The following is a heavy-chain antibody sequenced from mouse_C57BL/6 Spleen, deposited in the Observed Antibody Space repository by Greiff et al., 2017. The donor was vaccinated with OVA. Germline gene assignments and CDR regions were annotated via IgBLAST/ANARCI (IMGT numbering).Heavy chain of an antibody. CDR1: GYSITSGYY. V-gene: IGHV3-6*01. J-gene: IGHJ1*03. CDR2: ISYDGSN. D-gene: IGHD1-1*01. Sequence: EVQLVESGPGLVKPSQSLSLTCSVTGYSITSGYYWNWIRQFPGNKLEWMGYISYDGSNNYNPSLKNRISITRDTSKNQFFLKLNSVTTEDTATYYCARGLLRDWYFDVWGTGTTVTVSS. CDR3: ARGLLRDWYFDV.